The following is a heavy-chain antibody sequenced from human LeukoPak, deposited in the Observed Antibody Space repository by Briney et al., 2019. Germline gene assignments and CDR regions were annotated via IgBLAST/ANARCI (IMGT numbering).Heavy chain of an antibody. V-gene: IGHV3-20*04. CDR2: INWNGGST. CDR3: ARGTDYDFWSGTFDY. D-gene: IGHD3-3*01. CDR1: GFTFDDYG. J-gene: IGHJ4*02. Sequence: GGSLRLSCAASGFTFDDYGMSWVRQAPGKGLEWVSGINWNGGSTGYADSVKGRFTISRDNAKNSLYLQMNSLRAEDTALYYCARGTDYDFWSGTFDYWGQGTLVTVSS.